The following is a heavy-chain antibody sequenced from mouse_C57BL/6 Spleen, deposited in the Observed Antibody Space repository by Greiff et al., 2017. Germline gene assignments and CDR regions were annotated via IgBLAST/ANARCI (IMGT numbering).Heavy chain of an antibody. J-gene: IGHJ4*01. CDR3: ARRYYGSSHYAMDY. Sequence: QVQLQQPGAELVMPGASVKLSCKASGYTFTSYWMHWVKQRPGQGLEWIGKIDPSDSYTNYNQKFKGKSTLTVDKSSSTAYMQLSSLTSEDSAVYYCARRYYGSSHYAMDYWGQGTSVTVSS. CDR2: IDPSDSYT. D-gene: IGHD1-1*01. CDR1: GYTFTSYW. V-gene: IGHV1-69*01.